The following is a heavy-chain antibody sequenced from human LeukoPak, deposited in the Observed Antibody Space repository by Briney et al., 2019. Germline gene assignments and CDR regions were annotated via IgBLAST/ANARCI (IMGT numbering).Heavy chain of an antibody. J-gene: IGHJ5*02. V-gene: IGHV1-69*06. CDR1: GGTFSSYA. Sequence: GASVKVSCKASGGTFSSYAISWVRQAPGQGLEWMGGIIPIFGTANYAQKFQGRVTITADKSTSTAYMELSSLRSEDTAVYYCARDGARYYDILTGCCNWFDPWGQGTLVTVSS. D-gene: IGHD3-9*01. CDR2: IIPIFGTA. CDR3: ARDGARYYDILTGCCNWFDP.